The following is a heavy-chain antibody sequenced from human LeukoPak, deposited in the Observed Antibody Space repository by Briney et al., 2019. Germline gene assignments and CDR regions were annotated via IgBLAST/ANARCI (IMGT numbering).Heavy chain of an antibody. CDR2: IYPGDSDT. D-gene: IGHD5-12*01. Sequence: GESLQISCQGSGYSFTSYWIGWVRLMPGKGLEWMGIIYPGDSDTRYSPSFQGQVTISADKSISTAYLQWSSLKASDTAMYYCARWLATSESYYFDYWGQGTLVTVSS. V-gene: IGHV5-51*01. CDR3: ARWLATSESYYFDY. J-gene: IGHJ4*02. CDR1: GYSFTSYW.